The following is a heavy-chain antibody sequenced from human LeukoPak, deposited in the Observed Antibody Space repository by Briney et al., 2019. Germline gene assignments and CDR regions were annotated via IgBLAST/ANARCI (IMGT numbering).Heavy chain of an antibody. D-gene: IGHD1-1*01. CDR3: ARLLRSQLLPLLLY. CDR1: GYRFSNYW. Sequence: GEFLKISCQGSGYRFSNYWIVWMRQMPGKGLEWMGIIYPGDSDTRYSPSFQGQATISADRSVNTAYLQWSSLKASDTAMYYCARLLRSQLLPLLLYWGQGTLVTVSS. V-gene: IGHV5-51*01. J-gene: IGHJ4*02. CDR2: IYPGDSDT.